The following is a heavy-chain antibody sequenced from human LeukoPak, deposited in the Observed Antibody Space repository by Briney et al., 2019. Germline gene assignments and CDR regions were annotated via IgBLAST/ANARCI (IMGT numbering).Heavy chain of an antibody. CDR2: LSYSGST. Sequence: KASETLSLTCTVSGGSISSSSYYWGWIRQPPGKGLEWIGSLSYSGSTYNNPSLKSRVTISVDTSKNQFSLRLSSVTAADTAVYYCARHKTDYYDAFDIWGQGTMVTVSS. D-gene: IGHD3-10*01. CDR1: GGSISSSSYY. V-gene: IGHV4-39*01. CDR3: ARHKTDYYDAFDI. J-gene: IGHJ3*02.